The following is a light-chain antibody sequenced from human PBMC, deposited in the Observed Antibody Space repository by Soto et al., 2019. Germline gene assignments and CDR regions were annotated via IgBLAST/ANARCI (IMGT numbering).Light chain of an antibody. CDR3: HQYNSWPRT. CDR1: QSVSNN. V-gene: IGKV3-15*01. Sequence: LTPSPRTLSVSVGEIAIIACRAIQSVSNNLAWFQQKPGQAPRLLIYGSSTRATGIPARFSGRGSGTEFTLTISCLQSEDFAVYYCHQYNSWPRTFGGGTKVDIK. J-gene: IGKJ4*01. CDR2: GSS.